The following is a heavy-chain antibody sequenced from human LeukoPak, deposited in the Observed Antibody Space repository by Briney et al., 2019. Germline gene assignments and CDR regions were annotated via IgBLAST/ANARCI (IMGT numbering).Heavy chain of an antibody. J-gene: IGHJ4*02. CDR3: ARGGGSYGGY. CDR2: IYYSGST. V-gene: IGHV4-59*01. Sequence: PSETLSLTCTVSGGSISSYYWSWIRQPPGKGLEWIGYIYYSGSTNYNPSLKSRVTISVDTSKNQFSLKLSSVTAADTAVHYCARGGGSYGGYWGQGTLVTVSS. D-gene: IGHD1-26*01. CDR1: GGSISSYY.